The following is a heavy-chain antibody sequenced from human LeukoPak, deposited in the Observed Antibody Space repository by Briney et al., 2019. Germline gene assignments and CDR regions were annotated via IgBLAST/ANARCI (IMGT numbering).Heavy chain of an antibody. CDR3: ARDPARSEFGYCSGGSCPRFDY. CDR2: IYHSGST. J-gene: IGHJ4*02. Sequence: PSETLSLTCTVSGGSISSGGYYWSWIRQPPGKGLEWIGYIYHSGSTYYNPSLKSRVTISVDRSKNQFSLKLSSVTAADTAVYYCARDPARSEFGYCSGGSCPRFDYWGQGTLVTVSS. D-gene: IGHD2-15*01. V-gene: IGHV4-30-2*01. CDR1: GGSISSGGYY.